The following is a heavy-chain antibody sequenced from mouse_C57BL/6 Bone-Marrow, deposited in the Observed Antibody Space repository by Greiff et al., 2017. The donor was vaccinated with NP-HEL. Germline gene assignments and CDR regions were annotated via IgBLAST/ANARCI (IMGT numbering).Heavy chain of an antibody. D-gene: IGHD1-1*01. J-gene: IGHJ4*01. Sequence: VKVVESGPGLVAPSQSLSITCTVSGFSLTSYAISWVRQPPGKGLEWLGVIWTGGGTNYNSALKSRLSISKDNSKSQVFLKMNSLQTDDTARYYCARNDYYGSSLYYAMDYWGQGTSVTVSS. V-gene: IGHV2-9-1*01. CDR3: ARNDYYGSSLYYAMDY. CDR1: GFSLTSYA. CDR2: IWTGGGT.